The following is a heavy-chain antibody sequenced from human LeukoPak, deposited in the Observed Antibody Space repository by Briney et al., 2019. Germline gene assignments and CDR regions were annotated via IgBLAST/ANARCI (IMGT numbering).Heavy chain of an antibody. CDR1: GYTFTGYY. Sequence: ASVKVSCKASGYTFTGYYMNWMRQAPGQGLEWMGRINPNSGGAKYAQKFQGRVTMTRDTSINTAYMELSRLRSDDTAVYYCAREDSNPKYYYYYGMDVWGQGTTVTVSS. D-gene: IGHD4-11*01. CDR2: INPNSGGA. J-gene: IGHJ6*02. V-gene: IGHV1-2*06. CDR3: AREDSNPKYYYYYGMDV.